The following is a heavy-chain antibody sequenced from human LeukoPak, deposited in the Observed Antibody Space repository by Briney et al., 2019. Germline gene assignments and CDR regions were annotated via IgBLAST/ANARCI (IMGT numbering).Heavy chain of an antibody. D-gene: IGHD3-22*01. J-gene: IGHJ4*02. CDR3: ASYYDSSGYDY. CDR1: GGSISSGSYY. Sequence: PSQTLSLTCTVSGGSISSGSYYWSWIRQPAGMGLEWIGRIYTSGSTNYNPSLKSRVTISVDTSKNQFSLKLSSVTAADTAVYYCASYYDSSGYDYWGQGTLVTVSS. V-gene: IGHV4-61*02. CDR2: IYTSGST.